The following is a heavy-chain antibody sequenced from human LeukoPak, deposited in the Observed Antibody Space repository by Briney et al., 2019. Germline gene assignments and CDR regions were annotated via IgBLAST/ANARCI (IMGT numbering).Heavy chain of an antibody. V-gene: IGHV4-39*01. CDR2: IYHSGST. CDR3: ARRGVSFLDY. J-gene: IGHJ4*02. Sequence: ASETLSLTCTVSGGSISSSSYYWGWIRQPPGKGLEWIGSIYHSGSTYYNPSLKSRVTISVDTSKNQFSLKLSSVAAADTAVYYCARRGVSFLDYWGQGTLVTVSS. D-gene: IGHD6-13*01. CDR1: GGSISSSSYY.